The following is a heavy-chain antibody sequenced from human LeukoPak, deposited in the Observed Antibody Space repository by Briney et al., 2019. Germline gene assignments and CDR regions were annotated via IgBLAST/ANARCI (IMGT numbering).Heavy chain of an antibody. V-gene: IGHV3-30-3*01. Sequence: GGSLRLSCAASGFTFSSYAMSWVRQAPGKGLEWVAVISYDGSNKYYADSVKGRFTISRDNSKNTLYLQMNSLRAEDAAVYYCARWPYSSSYYFDYWGQGTLVTVSS. CDR3: ARWPYSSSYYFDY. CDR1: GFTFSSYA. J-gene: IGHJ4*02. D-gene: IGHD6-6*01. CDR2: ISYDGSNK.